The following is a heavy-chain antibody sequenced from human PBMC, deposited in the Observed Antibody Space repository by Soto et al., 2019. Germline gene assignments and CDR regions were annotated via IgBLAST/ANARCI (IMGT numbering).Heavy chain of an antibody. J-gene: IGHJ3*02. V-gene: IGHV1-18*01. D-gene: IGHD1-20*01. Sequence: ASVKVSCKASGYTFTSYGISWVRQAPGQGLEWMGWISAYNGNTNYAQKLQGRVTMTTATSTGTAYVELRSLRSDDTAVYYCARDLRGLISYNWSGQTGTPGVGGDAFDIWGQGTMVTVSS. CDR1: GYTFTSYG. CDR2: ISAYNGNT. CDR3: ARDLRGLISYNWSGQTGTPGVGGDAFDI.